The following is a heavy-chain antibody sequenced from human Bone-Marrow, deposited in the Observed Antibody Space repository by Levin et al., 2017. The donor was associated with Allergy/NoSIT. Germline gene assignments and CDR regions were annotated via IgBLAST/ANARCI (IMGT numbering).Heavy chain of an antibody. Sequence: GGSLRLSCVGSGYTFSGYYMHWVRQAPGKGLVWVSHINSDGSNTNYADSVKGRFTISRDNAKNTLYLQMNSLRAEDTAVYYCGRGGCSSTSCIDYWGQGILVTVSA. CDR3: GRGGCSSTSCIDY. J-gene: IGHJ4*02. CDR2: INSDGSNT. CDR1: GYTFSGYY. D-gene: IGHD2-2*01. V-gene: IGHV3-74*01.